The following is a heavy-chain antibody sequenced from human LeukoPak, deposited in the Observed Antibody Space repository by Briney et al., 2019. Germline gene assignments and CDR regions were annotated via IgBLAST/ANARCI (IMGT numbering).Heavy chain of an antibody. CDR1: GFTFSSYA. Sequence: GGSLRLSCAASGFTFSSYAMSWVRQAPGKGLEWVSAISGSGGSTYYADSVKGRFTISRDNSKNTLYLQMNGLRAEDTAVYYCAKDWDSSWYAAVFDYWGQGTLVTVSS. CDR3: AKDWDSSWYAAVFDY. CDR2: ISGSGGST. D-gene: IGHD6-13*01. V-gene: IGHV3-23*01. J-gene: IGHJ4*02.